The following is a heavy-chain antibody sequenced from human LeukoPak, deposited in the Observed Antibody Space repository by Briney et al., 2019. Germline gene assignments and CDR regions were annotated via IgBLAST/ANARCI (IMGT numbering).Heavy chain of an antibody. CDR2: ISGSGGST. J-gene: IGHJ6*03. Sequence: GGSLRLSCAASGFTFSRFTMNWVRQAPGKGLEWVSAISGSGGSTYYADSVKGRFTISRDNSKNTLYLQMNSLRAEDTAVYYCARGGVNTMVRGVIRYYYMDVWGKGTTVTISS. V-gene: IGHV3-23*01. CDR3: ARGGVNTMVRGVIRYYYMDV. D-gene: IGHD3-10*01. CDR1: GFTFSRFT.